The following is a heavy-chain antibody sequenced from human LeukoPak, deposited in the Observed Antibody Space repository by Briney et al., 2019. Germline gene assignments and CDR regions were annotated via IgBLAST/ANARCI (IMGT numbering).Heavy chain of an antibody. Sequence: GGSLRLSCAASGFTFSSYAMSWVPQAPGKGLDWVSAIRDSRGSTSYADAVKGRFPISRHNSQNTLYLQMNSLRGEDTAVYYCPKYYGGYPYYYYMDVWGKGTTVTVSS. D-gene: IGHD4-17*01. J-gene: IGHJ6*03. CDR3: PKYYGGYPYYYYMDV. CDR2: IRDSRGST. V-gene: IGHV3-23*01. CDR1: GFTFSSYA.